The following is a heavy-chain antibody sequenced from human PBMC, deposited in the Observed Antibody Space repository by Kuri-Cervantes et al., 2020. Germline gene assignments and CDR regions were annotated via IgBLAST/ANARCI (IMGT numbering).Heavy chain of an antibody. D-gene: IGHD3-16*01. V-gene: IGHV4-61*01. CDR3: AVGAGQNWFDP. CDR2: IYYSGST. Sequence: SETLSLTCTVSGGSVSSGSYYWSWIRQPPGKGLEWIGYIYYSGSTNYNPSLKSRVTISVDTSKTQFSLKLSSVTVADTAVYDCAVGAGQNWFDPWGQGTLVTVSS. J-gene: IGHJ5*02. CDR1: GGSVSSGSYY.